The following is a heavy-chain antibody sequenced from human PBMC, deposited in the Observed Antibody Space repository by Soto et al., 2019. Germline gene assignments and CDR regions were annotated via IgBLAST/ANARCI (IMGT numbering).Heavy chain of an antibody. CDR2: IGTAGDT. D-gene: IGHD1-1*01. CDR3: AREESTKVADKYFDL. CDR1: GFTFSSYD. V-gene: IGHV3-13*01. Sequence: EVQLVESGGGLVQSGGSLRLSCAASGFTFSSYDMHWVRQATGKGLEWVSAIGTAGDTYYPGSVKGRFTISRENAKNSLYLQMNSLRAGDTAVYYCAREESTKVADKYFDLWGRGTLVTVSS. J-gene: IGHJ2*01.